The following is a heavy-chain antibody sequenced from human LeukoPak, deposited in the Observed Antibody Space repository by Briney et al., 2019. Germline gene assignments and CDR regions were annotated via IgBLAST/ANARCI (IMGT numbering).Heavy chain of an antibody. CDR2: IYSTGTT. CDR3: GRLLVVAGSNYFDH. Sequence: PSETLSLTCAVSGGSIRNSSFYWGWIRQPPGKGLEWIASIYSTGTTYYNPSIKSRITIFVDTSKNQVSLKLRSVTAADTAVYYCGRLLVVAGSNYFDHWGQGILVTVSP. CDR1: GGSIRNSSFY. D-gene: IGHD6-19*01. J-gene: IGHJ4*02. V-gene: IGHV4-39*01.